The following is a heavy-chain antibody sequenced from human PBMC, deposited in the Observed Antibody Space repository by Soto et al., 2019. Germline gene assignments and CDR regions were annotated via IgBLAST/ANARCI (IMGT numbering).Heavy chain of an antibody. CDR3: ARGEGYYDSSGYYYGAPLANY. D-gene: IGHD3-22*01. CDR1: GGSISSGGYY. V-gene: IGHV4-31*03. Sequence: LSLTCTVSGGSISSGGYYWSWIRQHPGKGLEWIGYIYYSGSTYYNPSLKSRVTISVDTSKNQFSLKLSSVTAADTAVYYCARGEGYYDSSGYYYGAPLANYWGQGTLVTVSS. J-gene: IGHJ4*02. CDR2: IYYSGST.